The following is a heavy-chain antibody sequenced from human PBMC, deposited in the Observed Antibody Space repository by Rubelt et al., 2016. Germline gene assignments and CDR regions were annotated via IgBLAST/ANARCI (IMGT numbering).Heavy chain of an antibody. Sequence: QVQLVQSGAEVTKPGASVKVSCKASGYTFTSYGISWVRQAPGQGLEWMGWIDPNRGGPNYAQKFQGRVTMTRDTSISTAYMELSRLRSEDTAVYYCARMVNDFWSGYHNWFDPWGQGTLVTVSS. D-gene: IGHD3-3*01. CDR3: ARMVNDFWSGYHNWFDP. J-gene: IGHJ5*02. V-gene: IGHV1-2*02. CDR2: IDPNRGGP. CDR1: GYTFTSYG.